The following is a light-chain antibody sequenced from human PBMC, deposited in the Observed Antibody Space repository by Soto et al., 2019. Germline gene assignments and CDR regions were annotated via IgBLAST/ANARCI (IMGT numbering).Light chain of an antibody. J-gene: IGLJ1*01. CDR1: SSNIGSNY. V-gene: IGLV1-47*01. CDR3: ATWDDSLSNYV. Sequence: QSVLTQPPSASGTPGQRVTISCSGSSSNIGSNYVYWYQHLTGTAPKLLIYRNNQRPSGVPDRFSGSKSGTSASLAISGLRSEDEADHYCATWDDSLSNYVFGTGTKVTV. CDR2: RNN.